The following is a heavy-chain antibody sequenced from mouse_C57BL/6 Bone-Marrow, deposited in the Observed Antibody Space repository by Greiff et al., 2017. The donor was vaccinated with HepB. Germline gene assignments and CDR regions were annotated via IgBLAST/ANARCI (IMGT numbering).Heavy chain of an antibody. J-gene: IGHJ1*03. CDR3: ARDGIYDGYHWYFDV. CDR2: INYDGSST. V-gene: IGHV5-16*01. Sequence: EVNVVESEGGLVQPGSSMKLSCTASGFTFSDYYMAWVRQVPEKGLEWVANINYDGSSTYYLDSLKSRFIISRDNAKNILYLQMSSLKSEDTATYYCARDGIYDGYHWYFDVWGTGTTVTVSS. D-gene: IGHD2-3*01. CDR1: GFTFSDYY.